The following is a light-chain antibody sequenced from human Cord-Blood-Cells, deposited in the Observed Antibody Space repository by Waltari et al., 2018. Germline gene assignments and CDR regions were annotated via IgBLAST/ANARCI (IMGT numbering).Light chain of an antibody. CDR1: TRAGGGYNH. J-gene: IGLJ2*01. CDR3: SSYAGSNNLV. V-gene: IGLV2-8*01. CDR2: EVS. Sequence: QSALTQPPSASRSPGPSSTIPCTGTTRAGGGYNHVSWYQQHPGKAPKLMIYEVSKRPSGVPDRFSGSKSGNTASLTVSGLQAEDEADYYCSSYAGSNNLVFGGGTKLTVL.